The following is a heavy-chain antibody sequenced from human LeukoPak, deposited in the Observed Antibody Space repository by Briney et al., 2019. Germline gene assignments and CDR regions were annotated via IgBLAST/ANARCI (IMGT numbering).Heavy chain of an antibody. J-gene: IGHJ5*02. CDR2: FYCSWSS. Sequence: SETLSLTCTVSGGSIRSYYWTWIRQPPGQGLDLIGYFYCSWSSNFNPSLKSRVTISVDSSKNQFSLKRTSLTAADTAVYYCARQTEVSVWPGALVPHNWFDPWGQGTLVTVSS. CDR1: GGSIRSYY. CDR3: ARQTEVSVWPGALVPHNWFDP. D-gene: IGHD6-13*01. V-gene: IGHV4-59*08.